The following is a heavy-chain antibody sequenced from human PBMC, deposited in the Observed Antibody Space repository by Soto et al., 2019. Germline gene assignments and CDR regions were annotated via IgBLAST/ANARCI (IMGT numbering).Heavy chain of an antibody. CDR3: ARDRVPYYDFWSGYYNGNWFDP. J-gene: IGHJ5*02. D-gene: IGHD3-3*01. CDR1: GFTFSSYS. CDR2: ISSSSSTI. Sequence: EVQLVESGGGLVQPGGSLRLSCAASGFTFSSYSMNWVRQAPGKGLEWVSYISSSSSTIYYADSVKGLFTISRDNAKNSLYLQMNSLRAEDTAVYYCARDRVPYYDFWSGYYNGNWFDPWGQGTLVTVSS. V-gene: IGHV3-48*01.